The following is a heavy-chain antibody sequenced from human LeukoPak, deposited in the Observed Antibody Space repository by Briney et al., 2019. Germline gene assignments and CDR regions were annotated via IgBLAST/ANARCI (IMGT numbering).Heavy chain of an antibody. CDR1: GFTFSSYW. D-gene: IGHD3-3*01. V-gene: IGHV3-74*01. CDR3: ARDLPYDFWSGYYSGYYYGMDV. Sequence: GRSLRLSCAASGFTFSSYWMHWVRQAPGKGLVWVSRINSDWSSTSYADSVKGRFTISRDNAKNTLYLQMNSLRAEDTAVYYCARDLPYDFWSGYYSGYYYGMDVWGQGTTVTVSS. CDR2: INSDWSST. J-gene: IGHJ6*02.